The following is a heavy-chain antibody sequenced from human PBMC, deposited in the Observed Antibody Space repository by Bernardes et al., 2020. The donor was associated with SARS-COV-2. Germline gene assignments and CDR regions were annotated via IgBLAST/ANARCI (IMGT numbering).Heavy chain of an antibody. CDR1: GGSISAYY. CDR3: ARGFDY. J-gene: IGHJ4*02. V-gene: IGHV4-59*01. Sequence: SETLSLTCTVSGGSISAYYWSWFRQPPGKGLEWIGYLYYTGSTNYNPSLQSRVTISVDTSKNQFSLKLSSVTAADTAVYYCARGFDYWGQGTLVIVSS. CDR2: LYYTGST.